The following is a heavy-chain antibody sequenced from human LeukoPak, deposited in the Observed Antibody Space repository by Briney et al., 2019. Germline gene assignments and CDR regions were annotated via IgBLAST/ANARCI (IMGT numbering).Heavy chain of an antibody. CDR2: ISSSGSTI. Sequence: GGSLRLSCAASGFTFSSYEMNWVRQAPGKGLEWVSYISSSGSTIYYADSVKGRFTISRDNAKNSLYLQMNSLGAEDTAVYYCARDGYLSPYYYYYYMDVWGKGTTVTVSS. CDR1: GFTFSSYE. V-gene: IGHV3-48*03. CDR3: ARDGYLSPYYYYYYMDV. D-gene: IGHD5-18*01. J-gene: IGHJ6*03.